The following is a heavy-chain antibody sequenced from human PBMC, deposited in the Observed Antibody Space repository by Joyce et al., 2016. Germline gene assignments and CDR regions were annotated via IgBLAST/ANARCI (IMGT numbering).Heavy chain of an antibody. V-gene: IGHV3-48*04. D-gene: IGHD1-1*01. CDR3: AVRAGTYSFDC. CDR2: INRGSSSI. Sequence: EVQLVESGGGLVQPWGSLRLSCVASGLTFSDYSMNWVRQAPGKGLECVSYINRGSSSIYYADSVKGRFTISRDNAKISLYLQMNSLGAEDTAVYYCAVRAGTYSFDCWGQGTLVTVSS. CDR1: GLTFSDYS. J-gene: IGHJ4*02.